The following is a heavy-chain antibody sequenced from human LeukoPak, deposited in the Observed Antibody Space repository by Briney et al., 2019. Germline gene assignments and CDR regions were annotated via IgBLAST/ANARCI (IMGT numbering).Heavy chain of an antibody. Sequence: SETLSLTCTVSGASFSSSTYSWGWIRQPPGKGLEWIGSIYYSGSTYYNPSLKSRVTMSVDTSKNQFSLKLSSVTAADTAVYYCARHAGGISATGTRPFDYWGQGTLVTVSS. CDR3: ARHAGGISATGTRPFDY. CDR1: GASFSSSTYS. J-gene: IGHJ4*02. V-gene: IGHV4-39*01. CDR2: IYYSGST. D-gene: IGHD6-13*01.